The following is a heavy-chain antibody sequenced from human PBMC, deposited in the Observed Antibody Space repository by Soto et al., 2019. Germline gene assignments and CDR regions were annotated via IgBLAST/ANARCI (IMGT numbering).Heavy chain of an antibody. CDR3: AREDGYDYGRRGAFAI. Sequence: PSETLSLTCTVSGGSISSYYWSWIRQPPGKGLEWIGYIYYSGSTNYNPSLKSRVTISVDTSKNQFSLKLSSVTAADTAVYYCAREDGYDYGRRGAFAIWGQGTMVTVSS. D-gene: IGHD4-17*01. CDR1: GGSISSYY. CDR2: IYYSGST. V-gene: IGHV4-59*01. J-gene: IGHJ3*02.